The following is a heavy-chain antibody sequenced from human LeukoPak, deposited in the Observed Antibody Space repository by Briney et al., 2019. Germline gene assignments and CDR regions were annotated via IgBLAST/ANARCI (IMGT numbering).Heavy chain of an antibody. D-gene: IGHD6-13*01. J-gene: IGHJ3*02. Sequence: GASVKVSCKTSGYTFTNYGISWVRQAPGLGLEWMGWVSAYNGNTNYAQKVQGRVTMTTDTSTSTAYMELRSLRFDDTAVYYCARDQSVRLLQTSSTYFKHVFAIWGQGSMVTVSS. CDR1: GYTFTNYG. CDR2: VSAYNGNT. V-gene: IGHV1-18*01. CDR3: ARDQSVRLLQTSSTYFKHVFAI.